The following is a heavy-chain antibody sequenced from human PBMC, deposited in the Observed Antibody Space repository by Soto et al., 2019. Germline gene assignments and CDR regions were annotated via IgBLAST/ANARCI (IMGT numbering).Heavy chain of an antibody. J-gene: IGHJ4*02. CDR1: GFTFSSYW. CDR3: ARPQGGTTYYFDY. Sequence: GGSLRLSCAASGFTFSSYWMHLVRQAPGKGLVWVSRINSDGSTTNYADSVKGRFTISRDNTKNTLYLQMNSLRAEDTAVYYCARPQGGTTYYFDYWGQGTPVTVSS. D-gene: IGHD3-16*01. V-gene: IGHV3-74*01. CDR2: INSDGSTT.